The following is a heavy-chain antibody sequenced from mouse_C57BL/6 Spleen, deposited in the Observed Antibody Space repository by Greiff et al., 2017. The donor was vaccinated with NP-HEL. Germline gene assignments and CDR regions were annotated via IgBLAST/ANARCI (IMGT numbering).Heavy chain of an antibody. J-gene: IGHJ2*01. Sequence: EVHLVESGPGLVKPSQSLSLTCSVTGYSITSGYYWNWIRQFPGNKLEWMGYISYDGSNNYNPSLKNRISITRDTSKNQFFLKLNSVTTEDTATYYCARDYYGSSPYFDYWGQGTTLTVSS. CDR3: ARDYYGSSPYFDY. CDR1: GYSITSGYY. V-gene: IGHV3-6*01. D-gene: IGHD1-1*01. CDR2: ISYDGSN.